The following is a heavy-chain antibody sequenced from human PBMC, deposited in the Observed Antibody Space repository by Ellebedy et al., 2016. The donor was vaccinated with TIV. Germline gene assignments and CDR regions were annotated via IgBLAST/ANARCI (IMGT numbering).Heavy chain of an antibody. V-gene: IGHV3-9*01. CDR1: GFNFNDYA. CDR3: ARSAYYGGKGYYFDY. D-gene: IGHD4-23*01. CDR2: ISWASGTI. Sequence: SLKISXAASGFNFNDYAMHWVRQAPGKGPEWVSGISWASGTIAYADSVKGRFTISRDNAENTLYLQMNSLRAEDTAVYYCARSAYYGGKGYYFDYWGQGTLVTVSS. J-gene: IGHJ4*02.